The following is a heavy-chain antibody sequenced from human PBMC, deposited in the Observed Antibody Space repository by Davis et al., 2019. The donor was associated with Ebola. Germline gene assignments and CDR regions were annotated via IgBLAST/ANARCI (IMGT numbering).Heavy chain of an antibody. J-gene: IGHJ3*02. CDR1: GGSISSGGYY. CDR3: AIPGGAAGAFDI. CDR2: IYYSGST. D-gene: IGHD2-15*01. V-gene: IGHV4-61*08. Sequence: PSETLSLTCTVSGGSISSGGYYWSWIRQHPGKGLEWIGYIYYSGSTNYNPSLKSRVTISVDTSKNQFSLKLSSVTAADTAVYYCAIPGGAAGAFDIWGQGTMVTVSS.